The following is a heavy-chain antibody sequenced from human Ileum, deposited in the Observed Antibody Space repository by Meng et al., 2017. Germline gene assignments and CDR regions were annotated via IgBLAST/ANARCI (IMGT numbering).Heavy chain of an antibody. Sequence: QGQLQVVVSRLVKSSGTLSLTCAGSGTWWSWVRQQPGKGLEWIGEIFQRGRTNYNPSLKSRVTISIDKSKSQISLQLSVVTAADTAVYSCATSNDRDVYYMGYWGQGTLVTVSS. J-gene: IGHJ4*02. CDR1: GTW. CDR2: IFQRGRT. D-gene: IGHD3-22*01. CDR3: ATSNDRDVYYMGY. V-gene: IGHV4-4*02.